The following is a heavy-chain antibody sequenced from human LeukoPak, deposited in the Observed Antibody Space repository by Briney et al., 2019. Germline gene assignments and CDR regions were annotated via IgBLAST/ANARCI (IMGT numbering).Heavy chain of an antibody. CDR3: ARDQSSYYDYVWGSYRWYNLVDY. V-gene: IGHV3-23*01. Sequence: GGSLRLSCAASGFTFSSSAMSWVRQAPGKGLEWVSAISNNGGYTYYADSVQGRFTISRDNAKNSLYLQMNSLRAEDTAVYYCARDQSSYYDYVWGSYRWYNLVDYWGQGTLVTVSS. CDR2: ISNNGGYT. D-gene: IGHD3-16*02. CDR1: GFTFSSSA. J-gene: IGHJ4*02.